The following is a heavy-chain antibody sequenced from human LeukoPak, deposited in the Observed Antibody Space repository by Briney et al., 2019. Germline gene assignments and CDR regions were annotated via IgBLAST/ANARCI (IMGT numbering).Heavy chain of an antibody. D-gene: IGHD6-19*01. CDR1: GGSISSYH. V-gene: IGHV4-59*08. CDR3: ARRGSGWYVGDYYFDY. CDR2: IYYSGST. J-gene: IGHJ4*02. Sequence: SETLSLTCTVSGGSISSYHWSWIRQPPGKGLEWIGYIYYSGSTNYNPSLKSRVTISVDTSKNQFSLKLSSVTAADTAVYYCARRGSGWYVGDYYFDYWGQGTLVTVSS.